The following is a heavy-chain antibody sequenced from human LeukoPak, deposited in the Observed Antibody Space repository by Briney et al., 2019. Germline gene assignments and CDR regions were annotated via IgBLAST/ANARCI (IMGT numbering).Heavy chain of an antibody. CDR1: GYTFTGYY. CDR3: ARGKYYGSGSYPDDY. CDR2: INPNSGGT. Sequence: ASVKVSCKASGYTFTGYYMHWVRQAPGQGLEWMGWINPNSGGTNYAQKFQGRVTMTRDTSISTAYMELSRLRSDDTAVYYCARGKYYGSGSYPDDYWGQGTLVTVSS. V-gene: IGHV1-2*02. J-gene: IGHJ4*02. D-gene: IGHD3-10*01.